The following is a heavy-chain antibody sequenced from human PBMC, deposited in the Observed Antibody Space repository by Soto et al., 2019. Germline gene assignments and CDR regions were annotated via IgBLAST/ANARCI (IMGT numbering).Heavy chain of an antibody. J-gene: IGHJ4*02. CDR2: VTPSGGST. D-gene: IGHD2-2*01. V-gene: IGHV1-46*01. Sequence: QVQLVQSGAEVKKPGASAKVSCKASGYTFTNYYIHWVRQAPGQGHEWMGMVTPSGGSTSYAQKFQGRVSMTRDKSPSTVYIELSSLRSEDTAVYYCARDNGLMPYWRQGPLLTVSS. CDR3: ARDNGLMPY. CDR1: GYTFTNYY.